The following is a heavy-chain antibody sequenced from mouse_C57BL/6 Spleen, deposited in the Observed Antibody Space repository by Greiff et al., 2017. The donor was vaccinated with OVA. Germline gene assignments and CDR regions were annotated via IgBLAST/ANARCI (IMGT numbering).Heavy chain of an antibody. CDR1: GFTFSSYT. Sequence: EVQLVESGGGLVKPGGSLKLSCAASGFTFSSYTMSWVRQTPEKRLEWVATISGGGGNTYYPDSVKGRFTISRDNAKNTLYLQMSSVRSEDTAVYYCAREGAGYGSSSPDYFDYWGQGTTLTVSS. D-gene: IGHD1-1*01. V-gene: IGHV5-9*04. CDR3: AREGAGYGSSSPDYFDY. CDR2: ISGGGGNT. J-gene: IGHJ2*01.